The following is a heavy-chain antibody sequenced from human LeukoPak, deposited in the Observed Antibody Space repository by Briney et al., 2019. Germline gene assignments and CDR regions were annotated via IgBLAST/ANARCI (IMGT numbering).Heavy chain of an antibody. Sequence: GGSLRLSCAASGFTFSSYGMHWVRQAPGKGLEWVAFIRYDGSNKYYADSVKGRFTISRDNSKNTLYLQMNSLRAEDTAVYYCARGRASFGAAAGKGAFDIWGQGTMVTVSS. V-gene: IGHV3-30*02. CDR2: IRYDGSNK. D-gene: IGHD6-13*01. J-gene: IGHJ3*02. CDR3: ARGRASFGAAAGKGAFDI. CDR1: GFTFSSYG.